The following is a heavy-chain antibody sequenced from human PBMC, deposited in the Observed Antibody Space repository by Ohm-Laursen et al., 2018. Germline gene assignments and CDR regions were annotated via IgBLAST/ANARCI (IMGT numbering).Heavy chain of an antibody. Sequence: GTLCLTCTVSGGSISGYYWSWIRQTAGKGLEWIGRIHSSGSTNYNPSLQSRVTMSEDTSKNQFSLRLSSVTAADTAVYYCARDPYSSGWFDYWGQGTLVTVSS. D-gene: IGHD6-19*01. CDR3: ARDPYSSGWFDY. V-gene: IGHV4-4*07. CDR1: GGSISGYY. J-gene: IGHJ5*01. CDR2: IHSSGST.